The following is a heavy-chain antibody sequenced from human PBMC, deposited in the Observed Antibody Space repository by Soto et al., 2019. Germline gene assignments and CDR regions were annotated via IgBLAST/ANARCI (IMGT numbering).Heavy chain of an antibody. D-gene: IGHD6-13*01. CDR1: RYTFTSYG. CDR2: ISAYNGNT. CDR3: GRESSSWPYNWFDP. V-gene: IGHV1-18*01. Sequence: ASVKVSCKASRYTFTSYGISWVRQAPGQGLEWMGWISAYNGNTNYAQKFQGRVTITRDTSASTAYMELSSLRSEDTAVYYCGRESSSWPYNWFDPWGQGTLVTVSS. J-gene: IGHJ5*02.